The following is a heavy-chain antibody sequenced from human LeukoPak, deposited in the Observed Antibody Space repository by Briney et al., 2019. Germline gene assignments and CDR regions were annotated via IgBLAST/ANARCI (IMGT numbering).Heavy chain of an antibody. CDR3: AREGWEELGHYFDY. J-gene: IGHJ4*02. CDR2: IHSDGTT. CDR1: GFPVSSNY. V-gene: IGHV3-53*01. Sequence: GGSLRLSCAASGFPVSSNYMTWVRQAPQKGLEWVSTIHSDGTTYYVDSVRGRFLISRDISQNTVYLEMNSLRAEDAAVYYCAREGWEELGHYFDYWGQGTVVTVSS. D-gene: IGHD1-26*01.